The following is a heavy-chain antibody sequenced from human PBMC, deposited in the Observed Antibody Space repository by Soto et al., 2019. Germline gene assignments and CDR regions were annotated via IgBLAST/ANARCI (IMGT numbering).Heavy chain of an antibody. D-gene: IGHD1-26*01. J-gene: IGHJ5*02. CDR2: IDRDDDK. CDR3: ARVTRPYSGSYFNWFDP. Sequence: SGPPLVNPRQTLTLTCTFSGFSLSTSGMCVSWIRQPPGKALEWLALIDRDDDKYYSTSLKTRLTISKDTYKNQVVLTMTNMDPVDTATXYCARVTRPYSGSYFNWFDPWGQGSLVTVSS. V-gene: IGHV2-70*01. CDR1: GFSLSTSGMC.